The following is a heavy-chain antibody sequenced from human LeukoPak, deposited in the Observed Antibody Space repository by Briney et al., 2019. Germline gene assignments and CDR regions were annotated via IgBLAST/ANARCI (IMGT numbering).Heavy chain of an antibody. CDR3: ARIHRYCSGGACYVLDN. V-gene: IGHV4-59*01. D-gene: IGHD2-15*01. Sequence: PSETLSLTCTVSGGSISNYYWSWIRQPPGKGLEWIGYIYYSGSTNYNPSLKSRITISVDTSRNQFSLQLSSVTAADTAVYYCARIHRYCSGGACYVLDNWGQGTLVAVSS. CDR1: GGSISNYY. CDR2: IYYSGST. J-gene: IGHJ4*02.